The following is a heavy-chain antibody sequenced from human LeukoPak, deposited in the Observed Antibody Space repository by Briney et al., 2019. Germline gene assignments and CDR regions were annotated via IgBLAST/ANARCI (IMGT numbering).Heavy chain of an antibody. D-gene: IGHD3-22*01. V-gene: IGHV4-59*02. J-gene: IGHJ5*02. CDR3: ARTAHSPYYYDSSGSLNWFDP. CDR1: GGSVSSYY. CDR2: IYYSGST. Sequence: SETLSLTCTVSGGSVSSYYWSWIRQPPGKGLEWTGYIYYSGSTNYNPSLKSRVTISVDTSKNQFPLKLSSVTAADTAVYYCARTAHSPYYYDSSGSLNWFDPWGQGTLVTVSS.